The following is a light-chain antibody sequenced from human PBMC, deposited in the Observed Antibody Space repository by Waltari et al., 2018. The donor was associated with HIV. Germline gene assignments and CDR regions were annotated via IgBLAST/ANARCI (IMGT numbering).Light chain of an antibody. V-gene: IGLV1-44*01. CDR1: SSTLRRIT. Sequence: QSVLTQPPSASGTPGQRVTLSCSGTSSTLRRITVNWYQQPPGTAPKLLIYSNKQRPSGVPDRFSGSKSGTSASLAISGLQSEDEADYYCAAWDDSLNGVVFGGGTKLTVL. J-gene: IGLJ2*01. CDR3: AAWDDSLNGVV. CDR2: SNK.